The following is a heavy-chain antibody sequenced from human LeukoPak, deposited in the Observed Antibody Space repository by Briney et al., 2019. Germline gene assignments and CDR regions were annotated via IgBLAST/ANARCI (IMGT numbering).Heavy chain of an antibody. CDR3: AKDLYDSSGYYPTLFPPHYYYGMDV. D-gene: IGHD3-22*01. V-gene: IGHV3-30*18. Sequence: GRSLRLSCAASGLTFSSYGMHWVRQAPGKGLEWVAVISYDGSNKYYADSVKGRFTISRDNSKNTLYLQMNSLRAEDTAVYYCAKDLYDSSGYYPTLFPPHYYYGMDVWGQGTTVTVSS. J-gene: IGHJ6*02. CDR2: ISYDGSNK. CDR1: GLTFSSYG.